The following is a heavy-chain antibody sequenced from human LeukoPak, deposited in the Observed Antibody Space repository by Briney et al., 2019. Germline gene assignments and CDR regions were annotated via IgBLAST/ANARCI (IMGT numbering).Heavy chain of an antibody. V-gene: IGHV4-59*08. CDR3: ARRWVYDKRAFDA. D-gene: IGHD3-16*01. Sequence: SETLSLTCTVSGGSISGYYRSWIRQPPGKGLEWIGYIYYSGNTNYNPSLKSRVTISLDTSKNQFSLNLSSVTAADTAVYYCARRWVYDKRAFDAWGQGTMVTVSS. CDR1: GGSISGYY. J-gene: IGHJ3*01. CDR2: IYYSGNT.